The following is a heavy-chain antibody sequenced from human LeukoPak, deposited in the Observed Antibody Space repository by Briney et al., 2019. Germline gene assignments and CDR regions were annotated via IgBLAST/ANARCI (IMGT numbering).Heavy chain of an antibody. V-gene: IGHV3-30*04. CDR2: ISYDGSHK. D-gene: IGHD3-16*01. J-gene: IGHJ5*01. Sequence: GGSLRLSCAASGFTFSTSSMHWVRQAPGKGLEWVALISYDGSHKYYADSVKGRFTISRDNSKNTLYLQMNSLRAADTAVYYCAKGYRNHLLILLDSWGQGTLVTVSS. CDR1: GFTFSTSS. CDR3: AKGYRNHLLILLDS.